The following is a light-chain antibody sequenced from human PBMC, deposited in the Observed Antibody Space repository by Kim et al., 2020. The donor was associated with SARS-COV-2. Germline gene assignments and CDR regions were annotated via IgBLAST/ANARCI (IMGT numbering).Light chain of an antibody. CDR2: NTE. CDR3: LLFIGGVPL. CDR1: AGAVTSAYY. J-gene: IGLJ2*01. V-gene: IGLV7-43*01. Sequence: PGGKVTLTCASSAGAVTSAYYPNWFQQKPGQAPRSLIYNTENKHSWTPARFSGSLLGGRAALTLSGVQPEDEADYYCLLFIGGVPLFGGGTKVTVL.